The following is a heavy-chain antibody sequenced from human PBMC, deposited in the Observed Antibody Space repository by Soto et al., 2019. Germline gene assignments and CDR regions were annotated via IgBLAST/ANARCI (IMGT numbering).Heavy chain of an antibody. J-gene: IGHJ4*02. D-gene: IGHD3-10*01. CDR3: ARTFRVTMVRGAEFDY. V-gene: IGHV4-61*08. Sequence: SETLSLTCSVSGVTMSYGGYSWSWIRQSPGKGLEWIGYIYYSGSTNYNPSLKSRVTISVDTSKNQFSLKLSSVTAADTAVYYCARTFRVTMVRGAEFDYWGQGTLVTVSS. CDR2: IYYSGST. CDR1: GVTMSYGGYS.